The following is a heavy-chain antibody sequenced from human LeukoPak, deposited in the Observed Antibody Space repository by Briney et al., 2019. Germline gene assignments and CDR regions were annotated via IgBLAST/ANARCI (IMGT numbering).Heavy chain of an antibody. CDR1: GYTFTSYY. CDR2: INPSGGST. Sequence: ASVTVSCKASGYTFTSYYMHWVRQAPGQGLEWMGIINPSGGSTSYAQKFQGRVTMTRDTSTSTVYMELSSLRSEDTAVYYCARDGNYYDSSGYSHFDYWGQGTLVTVSS. CDR3: ARDGNYYDSSGYSHFDY. V-gene: IGHV1-46*01. J-gene: IGHJ4*02. D-gene: IGHD3-22*01.